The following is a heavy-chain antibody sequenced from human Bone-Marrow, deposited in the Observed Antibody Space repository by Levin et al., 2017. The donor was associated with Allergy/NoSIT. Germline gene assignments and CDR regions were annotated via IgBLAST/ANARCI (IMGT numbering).Heavy chain of an antibody. CDR2: ITPNGDTT. Sequence: PGGSLRLSCAASGFTFSSSAMSWVRQAPGKGLEWVSAITPNGDTTYYADSVKGRFIIFRDNSKNTLYLQMNSLRAEDTAVYYCANRGSGWYYLWGQGTLVSVSS. CDR3: ANRGSGWYYL. CDR1: GFTFSSSA. D-gene: IGHD6-19*01. V-gene: IGHV3-23*01. J-gene: IGHJ5*02.